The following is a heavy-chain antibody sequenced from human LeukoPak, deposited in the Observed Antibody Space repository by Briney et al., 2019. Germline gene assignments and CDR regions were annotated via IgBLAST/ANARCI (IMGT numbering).Heavy chain of an antibody. CDR1: EFTFSRYG. J-gene: IGHJ4*02. CDR2: IQNDGRIK. CDR3: AKDTLYSSDDENY. Sequence: GGSLRLSCAASEFTFSRYGMHWVRQAPAKGLEWVAFIQNDGRIKHYADSVKGRFTISRDNSKNTLLLQMNSLRAEDTALYYCAKDTLYSSDDENYWGQGTLVTVSS. D-gene: IGHD2-21*01. V-gene: IGHV3-30*02.